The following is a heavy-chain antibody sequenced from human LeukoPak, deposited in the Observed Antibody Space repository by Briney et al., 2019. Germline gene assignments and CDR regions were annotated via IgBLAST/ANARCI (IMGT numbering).Heavy chain of an antibody. J-gene: IGHJ4*02. CDR1: GFTVSTSY. Sequence: GGSLRLSCAASGFTVSTSYMGWVRQAPGKGLEWVSVIYSGGATYYPDSVKGRFTISRDSSKNSLHLQLNSLRAEDTAVYYCARLPDSGGYFDYWGQGTLVTVSS. CDR2: IYSGGAT. D-gene: IGHD4-23*01. V-gene: IGHV3-66*04. CDR3: ARLPDSGGYFDY.